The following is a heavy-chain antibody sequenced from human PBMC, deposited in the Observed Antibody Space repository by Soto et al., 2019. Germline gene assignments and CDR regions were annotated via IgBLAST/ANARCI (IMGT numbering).Heavy chain of an antibody. CDR2: IYYSGST. CDR3: ARDSFRGYFDY. V-gene: IGHV4-30-4*08. CDR1: GGSISTGGYY. D-gene: IGHD1-26*01. J-gene: IGHJ4*02. Sequence: PSETLSLTCTVSGGSISTGGYYWSWIRQPPGKGLEWIGYIYYSGSTYYNPSLKSRVTISVDTSKNQFSLKLSSVTAADTAVYYCARDSFRGYFDYWGQGTLVTVSS.